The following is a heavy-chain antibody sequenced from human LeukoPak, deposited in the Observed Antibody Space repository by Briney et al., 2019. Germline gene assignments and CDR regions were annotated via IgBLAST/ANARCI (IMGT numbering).Heavy chain of an antibody. V-gene: IGHV4-4*07. D-gene: IGHD3-10*01. CDR2: IYNNGSS. J-gene: IGHJ4*02. CDR3: ARDRGLTSHDAYYFDH. CDR1: DVSIRNYY. Sequence: SETLSLTCTASDVSIRNYYWSWIRQPAGKGLEWIGRIYNNGSSNFKPYLKSRLTMSVNTYESQLLLMLISVTAADTAVYYCARDRGLTSHDAYYFDHWGQGNPVTVSS.